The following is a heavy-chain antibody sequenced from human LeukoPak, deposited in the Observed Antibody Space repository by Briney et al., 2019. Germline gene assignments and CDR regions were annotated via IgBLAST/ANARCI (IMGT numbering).Heavy chain of an antibody. CDR3: ARTGIVVVPAAQTSYFDY. V-gene: IGHV4-31*03. J-gene: IGHJ4*02. Sequence: SETLSLTCTVSGGSISSGGYYWSWIRQHPGKGLEWIGYIYYSGSTYYNPSLKSRVTISVDTSKNRFSLKLSSVTAADTAVYYCARTGIVVVPAAQTSYFDYWGQGTLVTVSS. CDR2: IYYSGST. D-gene: IGHD2-2*01. CDR1: GGSISSGGYY.